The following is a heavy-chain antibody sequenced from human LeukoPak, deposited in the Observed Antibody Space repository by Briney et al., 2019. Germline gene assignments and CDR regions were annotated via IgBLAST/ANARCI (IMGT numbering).Heavy chain of an antibody. J-gene: IGHJ4*02. CDR2: ISYDGSNK. CDR1: GFTFSSYG. CDR3: AKDGEGYALDY. Sequence: GGSLRLSCAASGFTFSSYGMHWVRQGPGKGLEWVAVISYDGSNKYYADSVKGRFTISRDNSKNTLYLQMNSLRAEDTAVYYCAKDGEGYALDYWGQGTLVTVSS. V-gene: IGHV3-30*18. D-gene: IGHD2-2*01.